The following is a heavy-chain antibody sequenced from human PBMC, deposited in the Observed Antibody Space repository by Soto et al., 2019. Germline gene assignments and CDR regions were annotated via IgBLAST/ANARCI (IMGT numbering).Heavy chain of an antibody. CDR2: IIPIFGTA. CDR1: GGTFSSYA. D-gene: IGHD3-22*01. Sequence: QVQLLQSGAEVKKPGSSVKVSCKASGGTFSSYAISWVRQAPGQGLEWMGGIIPIFGTANYAQKFQGRVTITADESTSTAYMELSSLRSEDTAVYYCARGGTDYYDSSGYYPHFDYWGQGTLVTVSS. V-gene: IGHV1-69*01. CDR3: ARGGTDYYDSSGYYPHFDY. J-gene: IGHJ4*02.